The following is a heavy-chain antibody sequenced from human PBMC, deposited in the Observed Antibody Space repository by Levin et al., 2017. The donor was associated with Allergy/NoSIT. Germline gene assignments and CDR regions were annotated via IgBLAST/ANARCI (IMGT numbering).Heavy chain of an antibody. D-gene: IGHD4-17*01. V-gene: IGHV1-2*02. J-gene: IGHJ4*02. Sequence: GESLKISCKASGYTFTDTYMHWVRQAPGQGLEWMGYVNPITGGTNFAQKFQDRVTMTRDTSINTAYMELSGLRYDDTAVYYCASAGGGNVTNYWGQGTLVTISS. CDR2: VNPITGGT. CDR1: GYTFTDTY. CDR3: ASAGGGNVTNY.